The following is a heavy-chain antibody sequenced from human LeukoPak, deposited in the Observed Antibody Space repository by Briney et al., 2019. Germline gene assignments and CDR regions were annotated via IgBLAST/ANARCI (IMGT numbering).Heavy chain of an antibody. CDR3: AKGPKQLLIRRSVWIYMDV. D-gene: IGHD5/OR15-5a*01. J-gene: IGHJ6*03. CDR1: GFTFSSYN. Sequence: PGGSLRLSCAASGFTFSSYNMNWVRQAPGKGLEWVSSISSSDSYIYYADSVKGRFTISRDNAKNTLYLQMNSLRTEDTAVYYCAKGPKQLLIRRSVWIYMDVWGKGTTVTISS. V-gene: IGHV3-21*01. CDR2: ISSSDSYI.